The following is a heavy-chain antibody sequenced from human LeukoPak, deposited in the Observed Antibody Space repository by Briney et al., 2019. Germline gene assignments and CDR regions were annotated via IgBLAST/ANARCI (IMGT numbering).Heavy chain of an antibody. D-gene: IGHD2-2*01. CDR2: INSDGSST. CDR1: VFTFSSYW. J-gene: IGHJ6*04. Sequence: GGSLRLSCAASVFTFSSYWMHWVRQAPGKGLVWGSRINSDGSSTSYADSVKGRFTISRDNAKNTLYLQMNSLRAEDTAVYYCARGLPSTSCYGCPLYYYGMDVWGKGTTVTVSS. CDR3: ARGLPSTSCYGCPLYYYGMDV. V-gene: IGHV3-74*01.